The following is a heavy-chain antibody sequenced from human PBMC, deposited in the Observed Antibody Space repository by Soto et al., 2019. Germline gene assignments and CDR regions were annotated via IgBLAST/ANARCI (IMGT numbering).Heavy chain of an antibody. J-gene: IGHJ4*02. CDR2: IYSGGST. CDR3: AKVKEVGAITLFDY. Sequence: GGSLRLSCAASGFTVSSNYMSWVRQAPGKGLEWVSVIYSGGSTYYADSVKGRFSISRDNSKNTLYLQMNSLRAEDTAVYYCAKVKEVGAITLFDYWGQGTLVTVSS. D-gene: IGHD1-26*01. V-gene: IGHV3-53*01. CDR1: GFTVSSNY.